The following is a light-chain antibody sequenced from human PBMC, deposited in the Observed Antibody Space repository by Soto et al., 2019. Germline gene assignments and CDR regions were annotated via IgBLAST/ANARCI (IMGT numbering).Light chain of an antibody. CDR3: QQYNKWPRT. J-gene: IGKJ1*01. CDR1: QSVVSH. Sequence: VMTQSPLTLSLSPGERATISCRASQSVVSHVAWFQQKPGQAPRLLIYDASAIATGVPGRFSGSGYGTDFTLSSTSLQSEDFAVYYCQQYNKWPRTFGQGTKVEIK. CDR2: DAS. V-gene: IGKV3-15*01.